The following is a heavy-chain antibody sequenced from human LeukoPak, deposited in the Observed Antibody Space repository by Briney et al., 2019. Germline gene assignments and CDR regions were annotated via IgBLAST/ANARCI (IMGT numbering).Heavy chain of an antibody. CDR3: ARDGGGYDYYGSGSHRFDP. CDR1: GYTFTSYY. J-gene: IGHJ5*02. D-gene: IGHD3-10*01. V-gene: IGHV1-46*01. CDR2: INPSGGST. Sequence: ASVKVSCKASGYTFTSYYMHWVRQAPGQGLEWMGIINPSGGSTSYAQKFQGRVTMTRDTSTGTVYMELSSLRSEDTAVYYCARDGGGYDYYGSGSHRFDPWGQGTLVTVSS.